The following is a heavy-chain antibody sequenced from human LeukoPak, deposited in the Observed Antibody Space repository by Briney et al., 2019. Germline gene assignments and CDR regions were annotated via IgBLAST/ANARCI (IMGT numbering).Heavy chain of an antibody. CDR2: IYTSGST. V-gene: IGHV4-4*07. Sequence: SETLSLTCTVSGGPISSYYWSWIRQPAGKGLEWIGRIYTSGSTNYNPSLKSRVTMSVDTSKNQFSLKLSSVTAADTAVYYCATNRRGYDDVYGMDVWGQGTTVTVSS. J-gene: IGHJ6*02. D-gene: IGHD3-16*01. CDR1: GGPISSYY. CDR3: ATNRRGYDDVYGMDV.